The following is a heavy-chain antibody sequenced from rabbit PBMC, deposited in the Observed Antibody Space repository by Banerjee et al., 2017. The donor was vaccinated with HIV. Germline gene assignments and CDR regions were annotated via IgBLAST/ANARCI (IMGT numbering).Heavy chain of an antibody. Sequence: QLKESGGGLVQPGGSLKLSCKAPGIDFSLYYMSWVRQAPGKGLEWIGYIDPIFGSTYYATWVDGRFPISSHNAQNTLYLQLNSLTAADTATYFCARGYDDYDARLDLWGPGTLVTVS. J-gene: IGHJ3*01. CDR2: IDPIFGST. CDR1: GIDFSLYY. D-gene: IGHD2-1*01. CDR3: ARGYDDYDARLDL. V-gene: IGHV1S7*01.